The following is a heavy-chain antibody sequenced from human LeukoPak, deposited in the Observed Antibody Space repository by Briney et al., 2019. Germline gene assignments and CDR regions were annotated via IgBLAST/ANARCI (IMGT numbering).Heavy chain of an antibody. CDR2: IKEDGSEK. Sequence: GGSLRLSCAASGFTFSTYWMSWVRQAPGKGLEWVANIKEDGSEKNYVDSVKGRFTFSRDNAKNSLYLQMNSLRAEDAAVYYCARSRFYFDYWGQGTLVTVSS. D-gene: IGHD4-17*01. J-gene: IGHJ4*02. CDR1: GFTFSTYW. V-gene: IGHV3-7*01. CDR3: ARSRFYFDY.